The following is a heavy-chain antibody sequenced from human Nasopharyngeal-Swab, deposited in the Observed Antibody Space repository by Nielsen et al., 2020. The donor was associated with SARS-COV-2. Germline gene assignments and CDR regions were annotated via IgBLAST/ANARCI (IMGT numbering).Heavy chain of an antibody. V-gene: IGHV3-7*01. D-gene: IGHD3-10*01. Sequence: GGSLRLSCVASGFTFRDYWISWVRQAPAKGLEWVASIKQDGSEKNYVDSVKGRFTISRDNAKNSLFLQMDSLRTEDTAFYYCARVGGRTSPMGSWGQGTLVTVSS. CDR1: GFTFRDYW. CDR3: ARVGGRTSPMGS. CDR2: IKQDGSEK. J-gene: IGHJ4*02.